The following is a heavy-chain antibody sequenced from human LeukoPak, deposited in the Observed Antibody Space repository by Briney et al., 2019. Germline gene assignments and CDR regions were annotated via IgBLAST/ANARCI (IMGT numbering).Heavy chain of an antibody. J-gene: IGHJ5*02. CDR2: ISCYNGDT. Sequence: GASVKVSCKASGYPFSNHGITWVRQAPGQGLEWMGWISCYNGDTHYAQKFQGRVTMTTDKPTSTAYMELKSLRSDDTAVYYCARDQGPYYYDSSGSGFDPWGQGTLVTVSS. D-gene: IGHD3-22*01. CDR3: ARDQGPYYYDSSGSGFDP. CDR1: GYPFSNHG. V-gene: IGHV1-18*01.